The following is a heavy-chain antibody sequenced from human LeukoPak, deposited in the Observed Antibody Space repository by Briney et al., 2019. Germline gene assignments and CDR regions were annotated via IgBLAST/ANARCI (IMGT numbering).Heavy chain of an antibody. V-gene: IGHV3-7*01. J-gene: IGHJ6*02. Sequence: GALRLSCAASGFTFSSYLMSWVRQAPWKGLEWVANIKQDGSEKYYVDSVKGRFTISRDNAKNSLYLQMNSLRAEDTAVYSCARGWLALYYYYYGMDVWGQGTPVTVSS. CDR3: ARGWLALYYYYYGMDV. CDR2: IKQDGSEK. CDR1: GFTFSSYL. D-gene: IGHD3-9*01.